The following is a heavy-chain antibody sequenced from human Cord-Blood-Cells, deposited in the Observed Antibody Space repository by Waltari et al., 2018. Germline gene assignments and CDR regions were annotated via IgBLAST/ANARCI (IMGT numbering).Heavy chain of an antibody. J-gene: IGHJ6*02. Sequence: EVQLVESGGGLVQPGRSLRLSCTASGFTFGDYAMSWVRQAPGKGLEGVGFIRSKADGGTTEYAASVKGRFTISRDDSKSIAYLQMNSLKTEDTAVYYCTRDAAGYCSSTSCYYYYGMDVWGQGTTVTVSS. CDR2: IRSKADGGTT. CDR1: GFTFGDYA. V-gene: IGHV3-49*04. CDR3: TRDAAGYCSSTSCYYYYGMDV. D-gene: IGHD2-2*01.